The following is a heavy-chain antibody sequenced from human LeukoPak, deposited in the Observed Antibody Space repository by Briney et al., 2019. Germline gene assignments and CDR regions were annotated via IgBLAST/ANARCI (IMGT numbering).Heavy chain of an antibody. CDR2: ISSSSSYI. CDR1: GFTFSSYS. Sequence: GGSLRLSCAASGFTFSSYSMNWVRQAPGKGLEWVSSISSSSSYIYYADSVKGRFTISRDNAKNSLYLQMNSLRAEDTAVYYCARDPATYSSGHWGGFDYWGRGTLVTVSS. CDR3: ARDPATYSSGHWGGFDY. D-gene: IGHD3-22*01. J-gene: IGHJ4*02. V-gene: IGHV3-21*01.